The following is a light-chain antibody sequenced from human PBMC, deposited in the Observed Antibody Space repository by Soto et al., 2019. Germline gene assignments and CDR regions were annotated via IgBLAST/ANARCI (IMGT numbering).Light chain of an antibody. V-gene: IGKV1-9*01. Sequence: DIQLTQSPSFLSASVGDRVTITCRASQGISTYLAWYQQKPGKAPKLLIYGASTLQSAVPSRFSGSGSGTEFTLTISSLQPEDFASYYCHQLNTYPYTFGQGTKLEIK. CDR3: HQLNTYPYT. CDR2: GAS. CDR1: QGISTY. J-gene: IGKJ2*01.